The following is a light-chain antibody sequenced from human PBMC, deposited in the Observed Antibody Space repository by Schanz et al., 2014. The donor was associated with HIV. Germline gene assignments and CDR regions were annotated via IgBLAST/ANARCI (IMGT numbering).Light chain of an antibody. Sequence: EIVLTQSPGTLSLSPGERATLSCRASQSVSSSYLAWYQQKPGQAPRLLVYGASTRATGIPARFSGSGSGTEFTLTISSLQSEDFAIYFCQQYDNWPLTFGGGTTVEIK. J-gene: IGKJ4*01. V-gene: IGKV3-15*01. CDR1: QSVSSSY. CDR2: GAS. CDR3: QQYDNWPLT.